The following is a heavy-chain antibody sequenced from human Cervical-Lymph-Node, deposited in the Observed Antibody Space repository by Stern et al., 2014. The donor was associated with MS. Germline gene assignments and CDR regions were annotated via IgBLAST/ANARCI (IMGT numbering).Heavy chain of an antibody. CDR2: IYPGDSET. CDR1: GFKFSIYW. D-gene: IGHD1-14*01. CDR3: ARQTTAWASDV. Sequence: VHLAESGAELIRPGESLKISCKGSGFKFSIYWIAWVRQMPGKGLEWMGIIYPGDSETRYSPSFQGQVTMSADKSASTAYLQWSSLNASGTAMYFCARQTTAWASDVWGQGTLVTVSS. J-gene: IGHJ4*02. V-gene: IGHV5-51*01.